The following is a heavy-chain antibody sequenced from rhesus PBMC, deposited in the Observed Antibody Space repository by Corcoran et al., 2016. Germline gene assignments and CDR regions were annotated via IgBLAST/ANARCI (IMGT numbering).Heavy chain of an antibody. V-gene: IGHV4-173*01. CDR2: ISGSGGST. D-gene: IGHD6-25*01. CDR3: ARDLAAAGSEDLDY. CDR1: GGSISSKY. Sequence: QLQLQESGPGLVKPSETLSLTCAVSGGSISSKYWSWIRQPPGKGLDWIGLISGSGGSTDYNPSLKSRVTMSTDTSKNQFSLKLTSVTAADTAVYYCARDLAAAGSEDLDYWGQGVLVTVSS. J-gene: IGHJ4*01.